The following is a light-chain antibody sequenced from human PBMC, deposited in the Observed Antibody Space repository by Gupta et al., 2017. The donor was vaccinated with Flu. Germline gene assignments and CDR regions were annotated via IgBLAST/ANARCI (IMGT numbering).Light chain of an antibody. CDR3: QQYSTSSYT. CDR1: QSINTW. CDR2: KAS. J-gene: IGKJ2*01. Sequence: DIQMTHSPSVLSVSVGDRVTITCRASQSINTWLAWYQQKPGKAPKLLMYKASTLHDGVPSRFSGSGSGTEFTLTISSLEPDDFATYYCQQYSTSSYTFGQGTKLDIK. V-gene: IGKV1-5*03.